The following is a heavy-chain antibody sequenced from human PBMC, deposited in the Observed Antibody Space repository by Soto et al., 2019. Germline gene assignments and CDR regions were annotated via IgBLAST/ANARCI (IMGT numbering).Heavy chain of an antibody. CDR3: ARVRDY. CDR1: GGSISSGGYS. CDR2: IYHSGIT. J-gene: IGHJ4*02. V-gene: IGHV4-30-2*01. Sequence: QMQLQESGSGLVKPSQTLSLTCAVSGGSISSGGYSWSWIRQPPGKGLEWIGYIYHSGITYYNPSLESRVTLSEDRSKNQFSLKLSSVTAADMAVYYFARVRDYWGQGTLVTVSS.